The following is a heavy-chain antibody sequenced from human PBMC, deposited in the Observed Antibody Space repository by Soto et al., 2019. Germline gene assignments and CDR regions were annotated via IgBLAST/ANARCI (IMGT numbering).Heavy chain of an antibody. CDR2: INHSGST. J-gene: IGHJ6*03. V-gene: IGHV4-34*01. CDR1: GGSFSGYY. Sequence: SETLSLTCAVYGGSFSGYYWSWIRQPPGKGLEWIGEINHSGSTNYNPSLKSRLTISVDTSKNQFPLKLSSVTAADPAVYYCARALPGVVAVEYSSSSHYMDVWGKGTTVTVSS. CDR3: ARALPGVVAVEYSSSSHYMDV. D-gene: IGHD6-13*01.